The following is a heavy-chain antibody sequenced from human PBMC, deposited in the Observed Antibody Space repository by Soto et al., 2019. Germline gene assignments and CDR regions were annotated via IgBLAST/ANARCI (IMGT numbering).Heavy chain of an antibody. CDR3: AREFAPGSTNYDY. D-gene: IGHD3-10*01. Sequence: GGSLRLSCAASGFPFSNYAMSWVRQAPGKGLEWVSTFTRSGNTYYADSVKGRFTISRDNSKNTLYLQMDSLRAEDTAVYYCAREFAPGSTNYDYWGLGTLVTVSS. CDR1: GFPFSNYA. CDR2: FTRSGNT. J-gene: IGHJ4*02. V-gene: IGHV3-23*01.